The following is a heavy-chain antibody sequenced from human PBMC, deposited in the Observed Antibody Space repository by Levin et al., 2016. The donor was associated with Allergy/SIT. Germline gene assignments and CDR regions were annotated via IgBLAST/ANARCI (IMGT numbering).Heavy chain of an antibody. J-gene: IGHJ4*02. CDR2: IWYDGSNK. V-gene: IGHV3-33*01. CDR3: ARAGRDDYGDKYYFDY. Sequence: VRQAPGKGLEWVAVIWYDGSNKYYADSVKGRFTISRDNSKNTLYLQMNSLRAEDTAVYYCARAGRDDYGDKYYFDYWGQGTLVTVSS. D-gene: IGHD4-17*01.